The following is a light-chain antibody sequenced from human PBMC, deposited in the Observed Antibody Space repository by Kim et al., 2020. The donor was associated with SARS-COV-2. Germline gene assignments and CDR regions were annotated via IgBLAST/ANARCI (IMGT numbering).Light chain of an antibody. CDR3: QQYET. CDR2: KAS. J-gene: IGKJ1*01. CDR1: QSISSW. V-gene: IGKV1-5*03. Sequence: DIQMTQSPSTLSASVGDRVTITCRASQSISSWLAWYQQKPGKAPKLLIYKASNLESGVPARFSGSGSGTEFTLTISSLQPEDFATYYCQQYETFGQGTKVDIK.